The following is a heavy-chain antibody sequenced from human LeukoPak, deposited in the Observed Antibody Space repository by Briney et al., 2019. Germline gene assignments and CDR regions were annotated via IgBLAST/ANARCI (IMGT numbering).Heavy chain of an antibody. CDR3: AKDMGGAGKRRAFDI. D-gene: IGHD3-16*01. Sequence: SLRLSCAASGFTFDDYAMHWVRQAPGKGLEWVSGISWNSGSIGYADSVKGRFTISRDNAKNSLYLQMNSLRAEDTALYYCAKDMGGAGKRRAFDIWGQGTMVAVSS. J-gene: IGHJ3*02. V-gene: IGHV3-9*01. CDR2: ISWNSGSI. CDR1: GFTFDDYA.